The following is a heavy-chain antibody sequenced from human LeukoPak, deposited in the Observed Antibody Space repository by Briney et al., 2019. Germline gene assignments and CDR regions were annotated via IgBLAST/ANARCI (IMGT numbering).Heavy chain of an antibody. J-gene: IGHJ4*02. CDR3: VRDLGVDTSMIFFDY. Sequence: ASVKVSCKASGGTFSSYAISWVRQAPGQGLEWMGWSSAYNGNTKSAQKFQGRVTMTTDTSTSTAYMELRSLRSDDTAVFYCVRDLGVDTSMIFFDYWGQGTLVTVSS. V-gene: IGHV1-18*01. D-gene: IGHD5-18*01. CDR1: GGTFSSYA. CDR2: SSAYNGNT.